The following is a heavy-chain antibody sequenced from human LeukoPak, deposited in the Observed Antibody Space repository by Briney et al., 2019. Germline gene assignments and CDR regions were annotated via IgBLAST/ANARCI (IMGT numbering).Heavy chain of an antibody. CDR1: GGSFSGYY. Sequence: PSETLSLTCAVYGGSFSGYYWSWIRQPPGKGPEWIGEINHSGSTNYNPSLKSRVTISVDTSKNQFSLKLSSVTAADTAVYYCARFTSSGISRYWGQGTLVTVSS. D-gene: IGHD3-22*01. V-gene: IGHV4-34*01. CDR2: INHSGST. CDR3: ARFTSSGISRY. J-gene: IGHJ4*02.